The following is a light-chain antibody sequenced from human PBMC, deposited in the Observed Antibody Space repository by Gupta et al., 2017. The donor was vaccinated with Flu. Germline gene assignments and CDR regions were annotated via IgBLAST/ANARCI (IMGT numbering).Light chain of an antibody. Sequence: QSALTQPASVSGSPGQSITISCTGTSSDVGGYNYVSWYQQHPGKAPKLMIYEVSNRPSGVSNRFSGSKSGNTASLTISGLQAEGEAEYYCSSYTSSSTPYVFGTGTKVTVL. CDR2: EVS. J-gene: IGLJ1*01. V-gene: IGLV2-14*01. CDR3: SSYTSSSTPYV. CDR1: SSDVGGYNY.